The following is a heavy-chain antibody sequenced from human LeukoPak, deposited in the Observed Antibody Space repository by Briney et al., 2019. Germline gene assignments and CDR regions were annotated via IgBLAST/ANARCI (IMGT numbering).Heavy chain of an antibody. V-gene: IGHV3-48*01. J-gene: IGHJ6*03. CDR2: IGTSSTTI. CDR1: GFTFSSYT. Sequence: GGSLRLSCAASGFTFSSYTMNWVRQPPGKGLEGVSNIGTSSTTIYYADSVKGRFTISRDNAKNSLYLQMNSLRADDTAVYYCARFAAGGSYYYYMDVWGKGTTVTVSS. CDR3: ARFAAGGSYYYYMDV. D-gene: IGHD6-25*01.